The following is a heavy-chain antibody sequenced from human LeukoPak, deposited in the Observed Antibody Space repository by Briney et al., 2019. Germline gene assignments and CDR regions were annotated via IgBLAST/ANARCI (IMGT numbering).Heavy chain of an antibody. CDR2: IYHSGST. Sequence: KPSETLSLTCAVYGGSFSGYYWSWIRQPPGKGLEWIGEIYHSGSTNYNPSLKSRVTISVDKSKNQFSLKLSSVTAADTAVYYCARGDYGEDWGQGTLVTVSS. D-gene: IGHD4-17*01. J-gene: IGHJ1*01. CDR3: ARGDYGED. CDR1: GGSFSGYY. V-gene: IGHV4-34*01.